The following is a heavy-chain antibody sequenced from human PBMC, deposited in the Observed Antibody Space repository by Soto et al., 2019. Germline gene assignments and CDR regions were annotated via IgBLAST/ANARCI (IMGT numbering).Heavy chain of an antibody. CDR2: IIPIFGTA. J-gene: IGHJ6*02. Sequence: SVKVSCKASGGTFSSYAISWVRQAPGQGLEWMGGIIPIFGTANYAQKFQGRVTITADESTSTAYMELSSLRSEDTAVYYCARDYKFNIGHYYGMDVWGQGTTVTVS. CDR3: ARDYKFNIGHYYGMDV. V-gene: IGHV1-69*13. D-gene: IGHD2-15*01. CDR1: GGTFSSYA.